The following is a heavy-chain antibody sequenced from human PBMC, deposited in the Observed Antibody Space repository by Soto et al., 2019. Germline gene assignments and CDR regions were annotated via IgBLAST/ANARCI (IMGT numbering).Heavy chain of an antibody. J-gene: IGHJ4*02. CDR3: AKFFVETGSNSGWPWSFHY. D-gene: IGHD6-25*01. CDR1: GFTFSNYA. CDR2: ISGSGGTT. V-gene: IGHV3-23*01. Sequence: EVQLLESGGGLVQPGRSLRLSCAASGFTFSNYAMSWVRQAPGQGLDWVSAISGSGGTTYYADSVKGRFTISRDNSKNPLFLQMNILRAEDAAVYYCAKFFVETGSNSGWPWSFHYWGQGTLVTVSS.